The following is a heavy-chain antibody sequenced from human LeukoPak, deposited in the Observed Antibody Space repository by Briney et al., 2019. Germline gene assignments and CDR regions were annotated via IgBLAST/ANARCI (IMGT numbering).Heavy chain of an antibody. CDR1: GGSISSGGYY. CDR2: IYYSGST. D-gene: IGHD3-22*01. Sequence: SETLSLTCTVSGGSISSGGYYWSWIRQHPGKGLEWIGYIYYSGSTYYNPSLKSRVTISVDTSKNQFSLKLNSVTAADTAVYYCARVPPSYYDSSGYYFDYWGQGTLVTVSS. J-gene: IGHJ4*02. CDR3: ARVPPSYYDSSGYYFDY. V-gene: IGHV4-31*03.